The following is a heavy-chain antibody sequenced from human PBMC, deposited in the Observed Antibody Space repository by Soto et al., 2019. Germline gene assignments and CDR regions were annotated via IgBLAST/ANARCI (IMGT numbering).Heavy chain of an antibody. CDR2: LYNTGST. J-gene: IGHJ6*02. D-gene: IGHD6-19*01. CDR1: GASISRYY. V-gene: IGHV4-59*01. CDR3: AKDRLIAVPKDGMDV. Sequence: ASETLSLTCTVSGASISRYYWSWIRQSPGKGLEWIGYLYNTGSTIYNPSLKSRVTISVDTSKNQFSLKMNSVTAADTAVYYCAKDRLIAVPKDGMDVWGQGTTVTVSS.